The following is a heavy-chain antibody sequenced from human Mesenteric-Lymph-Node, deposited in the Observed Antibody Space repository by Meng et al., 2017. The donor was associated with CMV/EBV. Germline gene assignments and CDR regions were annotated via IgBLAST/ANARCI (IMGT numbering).Heavy chain of an antibody. Sequence: QVQLVGSGAAVKKPGSSVKLSCKASGGTFSSYTISWVRQAPGEGLEWMGRIIPILGIANYAQKFQGRVTITADKSTSTAYMELSSLRSEDTAVYYCAGGIAAAGSRWFDPWGQGTLVTVSS. CDR3: AGGIAAAGSRWFDP. V-gene: IGHV1-69*02. CDR2: IIPILGIA. D-gene: IGHD6-13*01. CDR1: GGTFSSYT. J-gene: IGHJ5*02.